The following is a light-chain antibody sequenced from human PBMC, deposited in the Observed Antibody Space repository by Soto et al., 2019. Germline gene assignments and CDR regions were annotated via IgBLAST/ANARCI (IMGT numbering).Light chain of an antibody. Sequence: QPVLTQSSSASASLGSSVKLTCTLSSGHVSYIIAWHQQQPGKAPRYFMKLEGTGKYNKGSGVSDRFSGSSSGADRYLTISDLQFEDEADYYCETWANNIWVFGGGTKLTVL. J-gene: IGLJ3*02. CDR1: SGHVSYI. CDR2: LEGTGKY. V-gene: IGLV4-60*02. CDR3: ETWANNIWV.